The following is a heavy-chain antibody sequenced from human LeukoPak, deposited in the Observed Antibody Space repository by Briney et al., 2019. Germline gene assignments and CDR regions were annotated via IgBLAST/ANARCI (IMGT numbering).Heavy chain of an antibody. D-gene: IGHD3-10*01. J-gene: IGHJ4*02. CDR1: GGAISTYY. V-gene: IGHV4-59*01. Sequence: SEALSPTCTVSGGAISTYYWNWIRQTPGQGLEWIGHISYGTTDYNPSLKSRVTISVDTSKNQISLKLTSVTAADTAVYYCARDKAHTYGYYFDPWGQGTPVLVSS. CDR2: ISYGTT. CDR3: ARDKAHTYGYYFDP.